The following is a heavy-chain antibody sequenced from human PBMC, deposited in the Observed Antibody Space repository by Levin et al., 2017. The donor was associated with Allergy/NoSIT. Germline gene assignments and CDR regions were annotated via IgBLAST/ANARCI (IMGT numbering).Heavy chain of an antibody. CDR1: GGSFSGYY. Sequence: SETLSLTCAVYGGSFSGYYWSWIRQPPGKGLEWIGEINHSGSTNYNPSLKSRVTISVDTSKNQFSLKLSSVTAADTAVYYCARLGRRKYNWNYGWFDPWGQGTLVTVSS. CDR3: ARLGRRKYNWNYGWFDP. J-gene: IGHJ5*02. CDR2: INHSGST. D-gene: IGHD1-7*01. V-gene: IGHV4-34*01.